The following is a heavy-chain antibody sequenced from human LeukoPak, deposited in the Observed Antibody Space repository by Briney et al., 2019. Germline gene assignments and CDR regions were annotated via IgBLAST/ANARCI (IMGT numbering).Heavy chain of an antibody. J-gene: IGHJ3*02. CDR2: INHGGNT. Sequence: SGTLSLTCAVYGGSFSGYYWSWIRQPPGRGLQWIGEINHGGNTNQNPSLQSRVTFSVDTTKNQFSLKLSSVTAADTAVYYCARGRTVYGATGAIDSWGQGTMVTVSS. CDR3: ARGRTVYGATGAIDS. CDR1: GGSFSGYY. V-gene: IGHV4-34*01. D-gene: IGHD4-17*01.